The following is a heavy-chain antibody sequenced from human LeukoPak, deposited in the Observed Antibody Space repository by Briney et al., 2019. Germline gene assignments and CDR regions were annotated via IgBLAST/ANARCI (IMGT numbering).Heavy chain of an antibody. Sequence: GGSLRLSCAVSGLTVNGNYMTWVRQAPGKGLQWVAVLFTGGTTYYADSVQGRFSISRDNTKNTLYLQMNSLGAEDTAVYYCARGADHDYDTINSYQYYFDYWGQGALVTVSS. D-gene: IGHD3-22*01. CDR2: LFTGGTT. CDR3: ARGADHDYDTINSYQYYFDY. V-gene: IGHV3-53*01. CDR1: GLTVNGNY. J-gene: IGHJ4*02.